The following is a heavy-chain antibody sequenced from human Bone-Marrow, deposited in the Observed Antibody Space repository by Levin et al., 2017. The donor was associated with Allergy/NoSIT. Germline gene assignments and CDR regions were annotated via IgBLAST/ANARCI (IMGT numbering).Heavy chain of an antibody. CDR1: GFTFGSFW. D-gene: IGHD3-16*01. J-gene: IGHJ6*03. CDR3: ARQYGYYYYYLDV. CDR2: IKDDGSET. V-gene: IGHV3-7*03. Sequence: TGESLKISCSASGFTFGSFWMNWVRQAPGKGLEWVATIKDDGSETFYGDSVKGRFSISRDNVENSVSLHMNSLRAEDTAVYYCARQYGYYYYYLDVWGKGTTVAVSS.